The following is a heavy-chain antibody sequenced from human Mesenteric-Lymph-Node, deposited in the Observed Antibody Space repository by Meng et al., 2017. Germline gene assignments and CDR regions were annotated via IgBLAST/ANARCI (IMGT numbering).Heavy chain of an antibody. V-gene: IGHV3-21*01. Sequence: GESLKISCAASGFPLSNHLMDWVRQAPGKGLEWVSLISTDSSSTHYADAVRGRFTVSRDNAKNSLYLQMNSLSVEDTAVYYCARGYSGSYRVDYWGQGTLVTVSS. D-gene: IGHD1-26*01. CDR2: ISTDSSST. CDR3: ARGYSGSYRVDY. J-gene: IGHJ4*02. CDR1: GFPLSNHL.